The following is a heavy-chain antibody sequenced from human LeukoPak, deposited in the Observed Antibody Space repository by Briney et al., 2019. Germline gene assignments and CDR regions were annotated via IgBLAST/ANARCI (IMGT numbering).Heavy chain of an antibody. V-gene: IGHV3-21*01. D-gene: IGHD4-23*01. CDR3: ARERKDYGGREYFDY. J-gene: IGHJ4*02. Sequence: PGGSLRLSCAASGFTFSSYAMSWVRQAPGKGLEWVSSISSSSSYIYYADSVKGRFTISRDNAKNSLYLQMNSLRAEDTAVYYCARERKDYGGREYFDYWGQGTLVTVSS. CDR2: ISSSSSYI. CDR1: GFTFSSYA.